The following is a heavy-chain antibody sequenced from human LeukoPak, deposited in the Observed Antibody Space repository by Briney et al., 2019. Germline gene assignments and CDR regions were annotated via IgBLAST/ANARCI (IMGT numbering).Heavy chain of an antibody. J-gene: IGHJ6*02. CDR1: GFTLSDEW. CDR2: ISGSGGST. Sequence: PGGSLRLSCVVSGFTLSDEWMNWVRQAPGKGLEWVSAISGSGGSTYYADSVKGRFTISRDNSKNTLYLQMNSLRAEDTAVYYCLIVATFYGMDVWGQGTTVTVSS. CDR3: LIVATFYGMDV. D-gene: IGHD5-12*01. V-gene: IGHV3-23*01.